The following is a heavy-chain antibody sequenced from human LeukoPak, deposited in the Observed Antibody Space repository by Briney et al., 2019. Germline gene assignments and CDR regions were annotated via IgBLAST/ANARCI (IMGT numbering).Heavy chain of an antibody. J-gene: IGHJ2*01. CDR3: AKERKDGSGWYFDL. V-gene: IGHV3-30*18. D-gene: IGHD2-15*01. CDR1: GFTFSSYS. CDR2: TSYDGNNK. Sequence: TGGSLRLSCAASGFTFSSYSMNWVRQAPGKGLEWVAVTSYDGNNKYYADSVKGRFTISRDNSKNTLYLQMNSLRAEDTAVYYCAKERKDGSGWYFDLWGRGTLVTVSS.